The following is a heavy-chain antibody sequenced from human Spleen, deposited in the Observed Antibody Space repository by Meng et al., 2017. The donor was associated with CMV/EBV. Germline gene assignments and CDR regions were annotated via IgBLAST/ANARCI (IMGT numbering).Heavy chain of an antibody. CDR3: ARGPTARRKAWFDP. J-gene: IGHJ5*02. CDR2: INHSGST. D-gene: IGHD6-25*01. Sequence: QVQLQQVGAGLLKPSETPSLTCTVSGGSISSYYWSWIRQPPGKGLEWIGEINHSGSTNSNPSLKSRVTISVDTSKNQFSLKLSSVTAADTAVYYCARGPTARRKAWFDPWGQGTLVTVSS. V-gene: IGHV4-34*01. CDR1: GGSISSYY.